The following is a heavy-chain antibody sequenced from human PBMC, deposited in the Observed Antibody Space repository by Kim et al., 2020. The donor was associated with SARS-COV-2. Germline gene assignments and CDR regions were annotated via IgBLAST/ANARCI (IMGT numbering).Heavy chain of an antibody. CDR3: ARLRYDILRPDNKYYFDY. Sequence: GESLKISCKGSGYSFTSYWIGWVRQMPGKGLEWMGIIYPGDSDTRYSPSFQGQVTISADKSISTAYLQWSSLKASDTAMYYCARLRYDILRPDNKYYFDYWGQGTLVTVSS. J-gene: IGHJ4*02. CDR1: GYSFTSYW. CDR2: IYPGDSDT. D-gene: IGHD3-9*01. V-gene: IGHV5-51*01.